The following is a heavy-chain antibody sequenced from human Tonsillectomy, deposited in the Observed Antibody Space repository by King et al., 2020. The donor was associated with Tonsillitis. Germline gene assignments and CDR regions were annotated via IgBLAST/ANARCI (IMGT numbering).Heavy chain of an antibody. Sequence: VQLQESGPGLVKPSETLSLTCTVSGGSISSYFWSWIRQSPGKGLEWIGYIYNSGSTNYNPPLRSRVTISVDTSKNQSSLKLSSVTAADTAVYYCARYSYYYYGIDVWGQGTTVTVSS. CDR1: GGSISSYF. D-gene: IGHD4-11*01. J-gene: IGHJ6*02. CDR3: ARYSYYYYGIDV. V-gene: IGHV4-59*01. CDR2: IYNSGST.